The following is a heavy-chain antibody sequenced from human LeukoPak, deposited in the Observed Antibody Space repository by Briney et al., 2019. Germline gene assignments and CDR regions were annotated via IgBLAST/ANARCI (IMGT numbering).Heavy chain of an antibody. V-gene: IGHV3-23*01. CDR3: AKVYSPSSSWYCFGY. D-gene: IGHD6-13*01. J-gene: IGHJ4*02. Sequence: GGSLRLSCAASGFTFSSYAMSWVRQAPGKGLEWVSAISGSGGSTYYADSVKGRFTISRDNSKNTLYLQMNSLRAEDTAVYYCAKVYSPSSSWYCFGYWGQGTLVTVSS. CDR2: ISGSGGST. CDR1: GFTFSSYA.